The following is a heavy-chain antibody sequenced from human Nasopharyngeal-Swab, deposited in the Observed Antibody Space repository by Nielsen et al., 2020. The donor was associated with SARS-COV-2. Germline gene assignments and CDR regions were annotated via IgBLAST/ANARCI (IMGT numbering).Heavy chain of an antibody. CDR2: IIPIFGTA. CDR3: ARSSGWYVTLDY. Sequence: SVKVSCKASGYTFTSYAMHWVRQAPGQGLEWMGGIIPIFGTANYAQKFQGRVTITADESTSTAYMELSSLRSEDTAVYYCARSSGWYVTLDYWGQGTLVTVSS. D-gene: IGHD6-19*01. CDR1: GYTFTSYA. J-gene: IGHJ4*02. V-gene: IGHV1-69*13.